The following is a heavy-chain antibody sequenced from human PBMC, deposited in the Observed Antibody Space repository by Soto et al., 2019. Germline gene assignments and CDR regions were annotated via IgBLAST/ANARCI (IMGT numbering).Heavy chain of an antibody. D-gene: IGHD3-22*01. CDR3: AKGTKWLPYFDY. CDR2: IRGSGGST. Sequence: EVQLLESGGGLVQPVGSLRLSCAASGFTFSSYAMSWVRQAPGKGLEWVSAIRGSGGSTYYADSVKGRFTISRDNSKTPLYLQMNSLIAEDTAVYYCAKGTKWLPYFDYLGQGPLVTVSS. J-gene: IGHJ4*02. V-gene: IGHV3-23*01. CDR1: GFTFSSYA.